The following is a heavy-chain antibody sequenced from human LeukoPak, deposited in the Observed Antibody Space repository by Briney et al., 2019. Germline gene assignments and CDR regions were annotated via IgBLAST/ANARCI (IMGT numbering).Heavy chain of an antibody. V-gene: IGHV3-23*01. CDR3: SKPLATSGSNGFDI. CDR2: IRGTSAGT. J-gene: IGHJ3*02. D-gene: IGHD3-3*01. Sequence: GGSVTLSCAASGFTFSSYSMSWVRQAPGKGLEWVSVIRGTSAGTYYADSVKGRFTISRDNFKNTVYLQMNSLRPEDTAVYYCSKPLATSGSNGFDIWGQGTMVAVSS. CDR1: GFTFSSYS.